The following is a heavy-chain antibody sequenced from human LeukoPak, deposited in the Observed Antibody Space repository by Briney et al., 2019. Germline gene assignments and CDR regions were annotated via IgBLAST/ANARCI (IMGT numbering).Heavy chain of an antibody. J-gene: IGHJ5*02. CDR2: IIPIFGTA. CDR1: GGTFSSYA. V-gene: IGHV1-69*05. CDR3: ARDRPRWPFHP. D-gene: IGHD2-15*01. Sequence: ASVTLSCKASGGTFSSYAISWVRQAPGPGHEWMWRIIPIFGTANYAQKFQGRVKITTAESTNTAYIALSSLMSEAKAVYYCARDRPRWPFHPWGQGTLVTVSS.